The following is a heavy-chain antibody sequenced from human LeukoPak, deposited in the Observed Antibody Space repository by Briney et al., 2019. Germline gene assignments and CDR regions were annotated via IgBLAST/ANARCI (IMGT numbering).Heavy chain of an antibody. CDR2: MNPNSGNT. Sequence: GASVKVSCKASGYTFTSYDINWVQQATGQGLEWMGWMNPNSGNTGYVQKFQGRVTMTRNTSISTAYMELSSLRSEDTAVYYCARAPVAGYYYYYMDVWGKGTTVTVSS. CDR3: ARAPVAGYYYYYMDV. J-gene: IGHJ6*03. CDR1: GYTFTSYD. V-gene: IGHV1-8*01. D-gene: IGHD6-19*01.